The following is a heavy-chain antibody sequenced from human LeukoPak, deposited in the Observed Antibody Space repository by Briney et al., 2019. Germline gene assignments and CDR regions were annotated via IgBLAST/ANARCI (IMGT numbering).Heavy chain of an antibody. J-gene: IGHJ5*02. D-gene: IGHD4-11*01. V-gene: IGHV1-69*05. CDR1: GGTFSSYA. CDR2: IIPIFGTA. CDR3: ARGGDYSNYGSVRFDP. Sequence: SVKVSCKASGGTFSSYAISWVRQAPGQGLEWMGGIIPIFGTANYAQKFQGRVTITTDESTSTAYMELSSLRSEDTAVYYCARGGDYSNYGSVRFDPWGQGTLVTVSS.